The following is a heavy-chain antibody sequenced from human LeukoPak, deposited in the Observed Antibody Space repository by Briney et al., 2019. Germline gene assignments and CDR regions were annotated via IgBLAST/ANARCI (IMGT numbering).Heavy chain of an antibody. J-gene: IGHJ4*02. CDR1: RFTFSSYA. Sequence: PGGSLILSCAASRFTFSSYAMSWVRQAPGKGLEWVANIKQDGSEKYYVDSVKGRFTISRDNAKNSLYLQMNSLRAEDTAVYYCAIDRRDGYNFIPFDYWGQGTLVTVSS. V-gene: IGHV3-7*01. D-gene: IGHD5-24*01. CDR3: AIDRRDGYNFIPFDY. CDR2: IKQDGSEK.